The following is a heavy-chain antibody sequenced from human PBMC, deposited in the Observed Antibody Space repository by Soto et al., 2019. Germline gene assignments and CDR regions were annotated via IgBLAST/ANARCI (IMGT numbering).Heavy chain of an antibody. Sequence: QVQLVQSGAEVKKPGASVKISCKASGYTFTTYYMHWVRQAPGQRLEWMGLINPTDGGTTNAQRFQGSVTRTRDTSTSTVYMYLSWLRAEDTALYYCAIGTVPGIGSGEVFDIGGQGTLVTVSS. D-gene: IGHD3-16*01. CDR2: INPTDGGT. CDR1: GYTFTTYY. V-gene: IGHV1-46*01. CDR3: AIGTVPGIGSGEVFDI. J-gene: IGHJ3*02.